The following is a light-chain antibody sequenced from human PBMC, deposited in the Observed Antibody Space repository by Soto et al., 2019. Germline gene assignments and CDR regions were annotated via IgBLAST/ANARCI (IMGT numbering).Light chain of an antibody. CDR1: SSNIGSNY. J-gene: IGLJ2*01. CDR2: RNN. Sequence: QSVLTQPPSASGTPGQRVTISCSGSSSNIGSNYVYWHQQLPGTAPKLLIYRNNQLPSGVPDRFSGSKSGTSASLAIRGLRSEDEADDYCAAWDDSLSGVVFGGGTKLTVL. V-gene: IGLV1-47*01. CDR3: AAWDDSLSGVV.